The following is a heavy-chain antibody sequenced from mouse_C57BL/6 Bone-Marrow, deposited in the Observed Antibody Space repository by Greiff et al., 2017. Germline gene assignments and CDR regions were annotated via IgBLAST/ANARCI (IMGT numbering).Heavy chain of an antibody. V-gene: IGHV5-6*02. CDR1: GFTFSSYG. CDR2: ISSGGSYT. J-gene: IGHJ3*01. D-gene: IGHD1-1*01. Sequence: EVKLMESGGDLVKPGGSLKLSCAASGFTFSSYGLSWVRQTPDKRLEWVATISSGGSYTYYPDSVKGRFTISSDNAKNTLYLQMSSLKSDDTAMYYCARRTTVVWGQGTLVTVSA. CDR3: ARRTTVV.